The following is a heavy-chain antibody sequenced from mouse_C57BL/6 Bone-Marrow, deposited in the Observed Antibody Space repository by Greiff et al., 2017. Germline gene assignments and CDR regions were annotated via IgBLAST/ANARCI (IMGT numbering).Heavy chain of an antibody. Sequence: VQLQQSGAELVMPGASVKLSCKASGYTFTSYWMHWVKQRPGQGLEWIGMIHPNSGSTNYNEKFKSKATLTVDKSSSTAYMQLSSLTSEDSAVYYCARRRIYYDYDDAMDYWGQGTSVTVSS. J-gene: IGHJ4*01. V-gene: IGHV1-64*01. D-gene: IGHD2-4*01. CDR2: IHPNSGST. CDR3: ARRRIYYDYDDAMDY. CDR1: GYTFTSYW.